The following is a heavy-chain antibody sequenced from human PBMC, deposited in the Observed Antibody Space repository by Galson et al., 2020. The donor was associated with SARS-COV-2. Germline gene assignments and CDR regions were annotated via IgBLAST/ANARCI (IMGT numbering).Heavy chain of an antibody. CDR1: GFTFSDYY. V-gene: IGHV3-11*01. CDR3: AREQGSMGFGELLWGPFDY. CDR2: ISSSGSTI. J-gene: IGHJ4*02. D-gene: IGHD3-10*01. Sequence: KIGESLKISCAASGFTFSDYYMSWIRQAPGKGLEWVSYISSSGSTIYYADSVKGRFTISRDNAKNSLYLQMNSLRAEDTAVYYCAREQGSMGFGELLWGPFDYWGQGTLVTVSS.